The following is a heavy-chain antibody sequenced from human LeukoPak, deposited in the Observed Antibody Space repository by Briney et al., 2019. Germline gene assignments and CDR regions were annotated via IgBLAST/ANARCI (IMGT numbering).Heavy chain of an antibody. D-gene: IGHD1-14*01. CDR2: ISAYNGNT. CDR1: GYTFTSYG. J-gene: IGHJ4*02. Sequence: VASVKVSCKASGYTFTSYGISWVRQAPGQGLEWMGWISAYNGNTNYAQKLQGRVTMTTDTSTSTVYMELRSLRSDDTAVYYCARASTESGSRIFDYWGQGTLVTVSS. V-gene: IGHV1-18*01. CDR3: ARASTESGSRIFDY.